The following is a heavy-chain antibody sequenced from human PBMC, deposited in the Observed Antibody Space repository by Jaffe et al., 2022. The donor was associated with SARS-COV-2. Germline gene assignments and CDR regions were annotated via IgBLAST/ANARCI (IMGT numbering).Heavy chain of an antibody. V-gene: IGHV3-48*01. J-gene: IGHJ6*03. CDR3: ARDPRLQWELRYYYMDV. CDR2: ISSSTSTI. CDR1: GFTFSSYS. Sequence: EVQLVESGGGLVQPGGSLRLSCAASGFTFSSYSINWVRQAPGKGLEWVSYISSSTSTIYYADSVKGRFTISRDSAKNSLYLQMNSLRAEDTAVYYCARDPRLQWELRYYYMDVWGKGTTVTVSS. D-gene: IGHD1-26*01.